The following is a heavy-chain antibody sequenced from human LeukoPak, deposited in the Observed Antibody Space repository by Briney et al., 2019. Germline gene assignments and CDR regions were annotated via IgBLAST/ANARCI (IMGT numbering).Heavy chain of an antibody. CDR2: ISGYNGNT. J-gene: IGHJ4*02. Sequence: ASVKVSCKASSYSPNRYGISWVRQAPGQGREWMGWISGYNGNTNYAQKFLGRVSMTADTSTSTAYMELRSLTSDDTAVYYCARSGRGTYYYFDLWGQGTLVTVSS. CDR1: SYSPNRYG. V-gene: IGHV1-18*01. CDR3: ARSGRGTYYYFDL. D-gene: IGHD5-12*01.